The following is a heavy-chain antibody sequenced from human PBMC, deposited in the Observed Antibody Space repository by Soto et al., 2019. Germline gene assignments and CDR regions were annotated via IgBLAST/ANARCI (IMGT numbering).Heavy chain of an antibody. J-gene: IGHJ6*03. V-gene: IGHV4-59*01. CDR2: IYYSGST. D-gene: IGHD3-10*01. Sequence: ASETLSLTCTVSGGSISSYYWSWIRQPPGKGLEWIGYIYYSGSTNYNPSLKSRVTISVDTSKNQFSMKMSSVTAADTAVYYCARGRGAYYYYYMDVWGKGTTVTVSS. CDR1: GGSISSYY. CDR3: ARGRGAYYYYYMDV.